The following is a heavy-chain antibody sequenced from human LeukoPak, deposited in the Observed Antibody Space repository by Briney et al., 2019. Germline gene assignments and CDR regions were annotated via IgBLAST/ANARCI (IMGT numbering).Heavy chain of an antibody. Sequence: GGSLRLSCAASGFIFRNYWMHWVRQVPGKGLVWVSRINSDGSSTDYADSVKGRFTISRDNAKNTLYLQMNSLRAEDTALYYCAPTGGVYYDSSGYTGHWGQGTLVTVSS. J-gene: IGHJ4*02. V-gene: IGHV3-74*01. CDR3: APTGGVYYDSSGYTGH. CDR1: GFIFRNYW. D-gene: IGHD3-22*01. CDR2: INSDGSST.